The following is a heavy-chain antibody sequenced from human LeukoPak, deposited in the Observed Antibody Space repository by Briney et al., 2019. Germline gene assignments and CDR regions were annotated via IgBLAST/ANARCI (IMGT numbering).Heavy chain of an antibody. CDR3: VKDLVGYDSSGYRDY. CDR2: ISSSSSYI. V-gene: IGHV3-21*04. J-gene: IGHJ4*02. CDR1: GFTFSSYS. D-gene: IGHD3-22*01. Sequence: GGSLRLSCAASGFTFSSYSMNWVRQAPGKGLEWVSSISSSSSYIYYADSVKGRFTISRGNSKNTLYLQMNSLRAEDTAVYYCVKDLVGYDSSGYRDYWGQGTLVTVSS.